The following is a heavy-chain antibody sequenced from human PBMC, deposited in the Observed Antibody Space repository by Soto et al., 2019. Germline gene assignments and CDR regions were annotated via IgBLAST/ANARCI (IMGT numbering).Heavy chain of an antibody. V-gene: IGHV3-30-3*01. CDR3: ARDPHIVGEPSGTDY. J-gene: IGHJ4*02. Sequence: QVQLVESGGGVVQPGRSLRLSCPASGFTFSSYAMHWVRQAPGKGLEWVAVISYDGSNKYYADSVKGRFTISRDNSKNTLYLQMNSLRAEDTAVYYCARDPHIVGEPSGTDYWGQGTLVTVSS. CDR1: GFTFSSYA. CDR2: ISYDGSNK. D-gene: IGHD1-26*01.